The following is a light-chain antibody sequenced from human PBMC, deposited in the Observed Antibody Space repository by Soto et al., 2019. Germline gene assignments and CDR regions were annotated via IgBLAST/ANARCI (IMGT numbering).Light chain of an antibody. CDR2: KAS. V-gene: IGKV1-5*03. CDR1: QTISSW. Sequence: MTQSPATLSVSPGERATFSCRASQTISSWLAWYQQKPGKAPKLLIYKASSLESGVPSRFSGSGSGTEFTLTISSLQPEDFATYYCLQYNSYPRTFGQGTKVDI. J-gene: IGKJ1*01. CDR3: LQYNSYPRT.